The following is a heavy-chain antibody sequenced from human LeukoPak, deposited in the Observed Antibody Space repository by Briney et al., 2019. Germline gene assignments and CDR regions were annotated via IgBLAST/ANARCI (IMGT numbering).Heavy chain of an antibody. V-gene: IGHV3-23*01. D-gene: IGHD6-19*01. CDR1: GFTFSSYA. CDR3: AKDSSGWYGDNWFDP. Sequence: GGSLRLFCAASGFTFSSYAMSWVRQAPGKGLEWVSAISGSGGSTYYADSVKGRFTISRDNSKNTLYLRMNSLRAEDTAVYYCAKDSSGWYGDNWFDPWGQGTLVTVSS. J-gene: IGHJ5*02. CDR2: ISGSGGST.